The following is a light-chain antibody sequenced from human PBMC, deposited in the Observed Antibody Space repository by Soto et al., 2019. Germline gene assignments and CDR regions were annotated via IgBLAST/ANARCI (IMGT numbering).Light chain of an antibody. Sequence: DIVLTQSPDTLSLSPGERATLSCRASQSVSSNYLAWYQQKPGQAPRLRIYGASTRATGIPDRFSGSGSGTAFTLTISRLEPEDFAVYYCQQYGSSSYTFGQGTRVEIK. V-gene: IGKV3-20*01. CDR2: GAS. CDR3: QQYGSSSYT. J-gene: IGKJ2*01. CDR1: QSVSSNY.